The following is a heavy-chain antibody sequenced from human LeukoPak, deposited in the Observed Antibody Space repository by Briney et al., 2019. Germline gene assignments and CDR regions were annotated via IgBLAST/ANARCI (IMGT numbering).Heavy chain of an antibody. J-gene: IGHJ4*02. CDR1: GGSISSGSYY. D-gene: IGHD3-22*01. CDR2: IYTSGST. CDR3: ARDLGSGYYIDY. Sequence: SETLSLTCTVSGGSISSGSYYWSWIRQPAGKGLEWIGRIYTSGSTNYNPSLKSRVIISVDTSKNQFSLKLSSVTAADTAVYYCARDLGSGYYIDYWGQGTLVTVSS. V-gene: IGHV4-61*02.